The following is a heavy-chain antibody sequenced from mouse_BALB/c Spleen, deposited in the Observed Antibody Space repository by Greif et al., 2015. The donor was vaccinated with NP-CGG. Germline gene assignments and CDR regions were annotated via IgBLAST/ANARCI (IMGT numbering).Heavy chain of an antibody. Sequence: EVKVVESGPELVKPGASMKISCKASGYSFTGYTMNWVKQSHGKNLEWIGLINPYNGGTSYNQKFKGKATLTVDKSSSTAYMELLSLTSEDSAVYYCARSHYYYGSSYYFDYWGQGTTLTVSS. CDR3: ARSHYYYGSSYYFDY. CDR1: GYSFTGYT. V-gene: IGHV1-26*01. CDR2: INPYNGGT. J-gene: IGHJ2*01. D-gene: IGHD1-1*01.